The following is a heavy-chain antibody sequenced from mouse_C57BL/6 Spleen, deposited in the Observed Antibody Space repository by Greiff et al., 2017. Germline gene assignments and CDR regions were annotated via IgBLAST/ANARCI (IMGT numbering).Heavy chain of an antibody. CDR3: AREGTTVVS. CDR2: IHPNSGST. D-gene: IGHD1-1*01. CDR1: GYTFTSYW. Sequence: LQQPGAELVKPGASVKLSCKASGYTFTSYWMHWVKQRPGQGLEWIGMIHPNSGSTNYNEKFKSKATLTVDKSSSTAYMQLNSLTSEDSAVYYCAREGTTVVSWGQGTTLTVSS. V-gene: IGHV1-64*01. J-gene: IGHJ2*01.